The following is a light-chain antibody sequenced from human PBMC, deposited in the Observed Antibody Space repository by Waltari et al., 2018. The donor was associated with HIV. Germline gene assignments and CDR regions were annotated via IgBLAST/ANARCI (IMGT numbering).Light chain of an antibody. CDR2: DAS. Sequence: EVVLTQSPATLSLSPGERVTLSCRASQSVGTYLAWYQQKFAQAPRLLIYDASTRATGIPARFSGNGSGTDFTLTISNLEPEDFAVYFCQQRSTWPPITLGQGTRLEAK. CDR3: QQRSTWPPIT. CDR1: QSVGTY. V-gene: IGKV3-11*01. J-gene: IGKJ5*01.